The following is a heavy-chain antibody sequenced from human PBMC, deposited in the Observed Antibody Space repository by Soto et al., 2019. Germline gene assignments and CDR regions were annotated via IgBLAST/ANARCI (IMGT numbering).Heavy chain of an antibody. V-gene: IGHV3-7*03. D-gene: IGHD3-3*01. CDR2: IKEDGSER. CDR3: ARDVGPVTIFGEALSGYFDF. Sequence: GGSLRLSCAVSGFSFGNYWMSWVRQAPGKGLEWMASIKEDGSERYYLDSVKGRFTISRDNAKDSLSLQMNILRGEDTAFYYCARDVGPVTIFGEALSGYFDFWGQGTLVTVSS. CDR1: GFSFGNYW. J-gene: IGHJ4*03.